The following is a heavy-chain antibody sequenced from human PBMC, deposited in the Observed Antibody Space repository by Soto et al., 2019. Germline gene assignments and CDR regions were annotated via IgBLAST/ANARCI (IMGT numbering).Heavy chain of an antibody. D-gene: IGHD3-16*01. CDR3: ARHWDYCYYYGMDV. V-gene: IGHV5-51*01. CDR1: GYTFTKYW. CDR2: IYPDDSDT. Sequence: GESLKISCQASGYTFTKYWVGWVRQMPGKGLEWMGIIYPDDSDTRYSPSFQGQVTISADKSISTAYLQWSSLKASDTAMYYCARHWDYCYYYGMDVWGQGTTVTVSS. J-gene: IGHJ6*02.